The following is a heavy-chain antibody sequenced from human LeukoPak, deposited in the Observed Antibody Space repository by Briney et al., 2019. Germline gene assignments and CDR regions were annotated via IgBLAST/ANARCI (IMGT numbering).Heavy chain of an antibody. CDR1: GFTFSSHA. V-gene: IGHV3-23*01. J-gene: IGHJ6*03. CDR3: AKDSRPIPVNYMDV. CDR2: ISGSGGNT. Sequence: GGSLRLSCAASGFTFSSHAMSWVRQAPGKGLEWVSGISGSGGNTYYADSVKGRFTISRDNSKNTLSLQMNSLRVEDTAVFYCAKDSRPIPVNYMDVWGKGTTVTVS.